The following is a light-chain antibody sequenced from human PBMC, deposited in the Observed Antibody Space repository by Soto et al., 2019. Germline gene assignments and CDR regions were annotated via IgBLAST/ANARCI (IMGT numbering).Light chain of an antibody. CDR1: NSDLGTYNF. V-gene: IGLV2-14*03. Sequence: QSALTQPASVSGSPGQSITISCTGTNSDLGTYNFVSWYQQHPGKAPTLLIFDVNNRPSGVSTRFSGSKSGNTASLTISGLQTEDEGDYYCCSYAGATTLVKFGGGTKLTVL. CDR3: CSYAGATTLVK. CDR2: DVN. J-gene: IGLJ2*01.